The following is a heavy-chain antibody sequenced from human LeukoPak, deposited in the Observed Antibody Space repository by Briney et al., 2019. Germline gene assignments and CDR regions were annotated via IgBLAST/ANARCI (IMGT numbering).Heavy chain of an antibody. Sequence: SETLSLTCAVYGGSFSGYYWSWIRQPPGKGLEWIGEINHSGSTNYNPSLKSRVTISVDTSKNQFSLKLSSVTAADTAVYYCARGGIAVAGTSPYYYYYYYMDVWGKGTTVTVSS. CDR2: INHSGST. J-gene: IGHJ6*03. D-gene: IGHD6-19*01. V-gene: IGHV4-34*01. CDR3: ARGGIAVAGTSPYYYYYYYMDV. CDR1: GGSFSGYY.